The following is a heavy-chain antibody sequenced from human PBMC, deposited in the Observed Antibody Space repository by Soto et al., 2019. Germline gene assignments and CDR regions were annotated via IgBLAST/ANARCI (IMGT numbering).Heavy chain of an antibody. CDR3: AKVFSDYYGSGSYYQVDY. Sequence: HPGGSLRLSCAASGFTFSSYAMSWVRQAPGKGLEWVSAISGSGGSTYYADSVKGRFTISRDNSKNTLYLQMNSLRAEDTAVYYCAKVFSDYYGSGSYYQVDYWGQGTLVTVSS. J-gene: IGHJ4*02. V-gene: IGHV3-23*01. CDR2: ISGSGGST. D-gene: IGHD3-10*01. CDR1: GFTFSSYA.